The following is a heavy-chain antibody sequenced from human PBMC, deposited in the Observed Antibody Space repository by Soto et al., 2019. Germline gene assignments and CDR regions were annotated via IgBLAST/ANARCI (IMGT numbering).Heavy chain of an antibody. V-gene: IGHV3-30*18. J-gene: IGHJ4*02. D-gene: IGHD2-15*01. CDR1: GLTFRTYG. CDR3: AKGCGSGGSCYIIDY. CDR2: ISNEGSGE. Sequence: QVQLVESGGGVVQPGRSLRLSCEVSGLTFRTYGMHWVRQAPGKGLEWVAIISNEGSGEKYADSVKGRFTISRDNSKNTLYLQMNSLRVEDTAVYYCAKGCGSGGSCYIIDYWGQGTLVTVSS.